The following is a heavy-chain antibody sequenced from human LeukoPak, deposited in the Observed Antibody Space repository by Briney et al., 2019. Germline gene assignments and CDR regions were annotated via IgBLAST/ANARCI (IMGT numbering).Heavy chain of an antibody. Sequence: GGSLRLSCAASGFTLSTYAMSWVRQTPGKGLEWVAATSSSDAGTYHADSVRGRFTISRDSSKNTLFLQMNRLRPEDAAVYYCAKAPVTTCRGAYCYPFDYWGQGTLVTVSS. CDR3: AKAPVTTCRGAYCYPFDY. CDR2: TSSSDAGT. V-gene: IGHV3-23*01. CDR1: GFTLSTYA. D-gene: IGHD2-21*01. J-gene: IGHJ4*02.